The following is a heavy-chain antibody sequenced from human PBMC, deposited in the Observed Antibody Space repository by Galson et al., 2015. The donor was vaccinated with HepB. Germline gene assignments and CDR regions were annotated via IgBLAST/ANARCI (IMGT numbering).Heavy chain of an antibody. CDR3: AKDRSPSIRLYFFFDL. D-gene: IGHD2/OR15-2a*01. CDR1: GFTFINYA. Sequence: SLRLSCAASGFTFINYAMHWVRQAPGKGLERLAVIWYDASSEDYAGSVKGRFTISRENSKNTLYLQMNSLRAEDTAMYYCAKDRSPSIRLYFFFDLWGQGTLITVSS. V-gene: IGHV3-33*06. J-gene: IGHJ4*02. CDR2: IWYDASSE.